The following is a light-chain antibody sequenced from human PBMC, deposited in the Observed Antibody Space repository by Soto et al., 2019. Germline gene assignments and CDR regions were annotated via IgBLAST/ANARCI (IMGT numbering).Light chain of an antibody. CDR1: QNIGYY. V-gene: IGKV3-11*01. CDR3: QQRSRWPPTWT. Sequence: EIVLTQSPATLSLSPGERATLSCRASQNIGYYLAWYQQKPGQAPRLLIYEASNRATDIPARFSGSGSGTDFTLTISSLEPEDFALYYCQQRSRWPPTWTFGQGTKVEIK. CDR2: EAS. J-gene: IGKJ1*01.